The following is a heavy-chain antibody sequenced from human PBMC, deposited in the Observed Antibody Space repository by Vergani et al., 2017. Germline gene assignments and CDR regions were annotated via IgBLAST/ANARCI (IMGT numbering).Heavy chain of an antibody. V-gene: IGHV4-39*01. J-gene: IGHJ1*01. Sequence: QLQLQESGPGLVKPSETLSLTCTVSGGSISSSSYYWGWIRQPPGKGLEWIGSIYYSGSTYYNPSLKSRVTISVYTSKNQFSLKLSSVTAADTAVYYCARGVYDVTKGVFQHWGQGTLVTVSS. CDR2: IYYSGST. D-gene: IGHD3-3*01. CDR1: GGSISSSSYY. CDR3: ARGVYDVTKGVFQH.